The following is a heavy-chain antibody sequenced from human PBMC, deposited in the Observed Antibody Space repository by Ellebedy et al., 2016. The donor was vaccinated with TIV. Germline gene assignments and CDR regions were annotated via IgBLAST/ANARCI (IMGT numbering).Heavy chain of an antibody. V-gene: IGHV1-18*04. CDR3: ARVIGLRDCDGGTCSPPPPLDY. CDR1: GYTSSSFG. Sequence: ASVKVSCKASGYTSSSFGITWVRQAPGQRLEWLGWISVYNGNTNYAQKFQGRVTMTTNPSTNTGYMAMSSLRSDDTAVYYCARVIGLRDCDGGTCSPPPPLDYWGQGTLVTVSS. J-gene: IGHJ4*02. CDR2: ISVYNGNT. D-gene: IGHD3-16*01.